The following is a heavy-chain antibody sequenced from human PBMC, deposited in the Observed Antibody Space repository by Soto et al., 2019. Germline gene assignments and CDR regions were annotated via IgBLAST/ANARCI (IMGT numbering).Heavy chain of an antibody. Sequence: QVQLQESGPGLVKPSETLSLTCTVSGGSISSYYWSWIRHPPGKGLEWIGYFYYRGSTNYKSSLKVRAPLQGDTARNQVPWRRTSVTVADTAVYYGAGLVGAARPWMPFVSWGQGKLFTVPS. V-gene: IGHV4-59*01. J-gene: IGHJ3*01. CDR3: AGLVGAARPWMPFVS. CDR2: FYYRGST. D-gene: IGHD1-26*01. CDR1: GGSISSYY.